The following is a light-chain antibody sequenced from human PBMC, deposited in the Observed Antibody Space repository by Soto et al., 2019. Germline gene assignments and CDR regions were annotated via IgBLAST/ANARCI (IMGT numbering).Light chain of an antibody. J-gene: IGLJ1*01. CDR2: GNS. CDR1: SSNIGAGYD. V-gene: IGLV1-40*01. Sequence: QSVLSQPPSVSRPPCQSVTISCTGSSSNIGAGYDVHWYQQLPGTAPKLLIYGNSNRPSGVPDRFSGSKSGTSASLAITGLQAEDEADYYCQSYDSSLSGYVFGTGTKVTVL. CDR3: QSYDSSLSGYV.